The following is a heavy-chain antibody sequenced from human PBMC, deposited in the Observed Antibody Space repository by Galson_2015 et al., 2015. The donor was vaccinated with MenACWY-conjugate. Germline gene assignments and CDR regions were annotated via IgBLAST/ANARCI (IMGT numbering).Heavy chain of an antibody. CDR2: ISGSGDNT. D-gene: IGHD1-7*01. V-gene: IGHV3-23*01. Sequence: SLRLSCAASGFTFSRPTMTWVRQTPGEGLEWVSTISGSGDNTYYPDSVKGRFTISRDNSKNTVYLQINSLRAEDTAVYNCARELYHFGSLGWFDPWGQGTLVTVSA. CDR1: GFTFSRPT. CDR3: ARELYHFGSLGWFDP. J-gene: IGHJ5*02.